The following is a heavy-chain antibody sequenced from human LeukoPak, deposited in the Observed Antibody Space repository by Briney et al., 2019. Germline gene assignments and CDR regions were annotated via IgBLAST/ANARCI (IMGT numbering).Heavy chain of an antibody. D-gene: IGHD1-26*01. CDR3: ARGSEDPPIVGATTYNY. J-gene: IGHJ4*02. Sequence: ASETLSLTCAVYGVSFSGYYWSWIRQPPGKGLEWIGEINHSGSTNYNPSLKSRVTISVDTSKNQFSLKLSSVTAADTAVHYCARGSEDPPIVGATTYNYWGQGTLVTVSS. CDR2: INHSGST. V-gene: IGHV4-34*01. CDR1: GVSFSGYY.